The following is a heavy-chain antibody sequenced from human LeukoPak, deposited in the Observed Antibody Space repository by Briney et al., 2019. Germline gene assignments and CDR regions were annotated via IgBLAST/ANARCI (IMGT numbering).Heavy chain of an antibody. CDR2: IYYSGST. V-gene: IGHV4-39*01. J-gene: IGHJ4*02. Sequence: PSETLSLTCTVSGGSISSSSYYWGWIRQPPGKGLEWIGSIYYSGSTYYNPSLKSRVTISVGTSKNQFSLKLSSVTAADTAVYYCARHYDYYFDYWGQGTLVTVSS. CDR1: GGSISSSSYY. CDR3: ARHYDYYFDY. D-gene: IGHD3-3*01.